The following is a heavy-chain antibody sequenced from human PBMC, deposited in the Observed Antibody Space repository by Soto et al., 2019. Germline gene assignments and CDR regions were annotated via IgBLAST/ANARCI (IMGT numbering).Heavy chain of an antibody. CDR2: INRDGSST. V-gene: IGHV3-74*01. Sequence: GGSLRLSCAASGFTFSSYWMHWVRQAPGKGLGWVSRINRDGSSTCYADSVKGRDTISRDNAKNTLYLQMNRLSADDTAVYYGAIPKFSFLALDVCGQGTTVTICS. CDR1: GFTFSSYW. D-gene: IGHD3-3*01. J-gene: IGHJ6*02. CDR3: AIPKFSFLALDV.